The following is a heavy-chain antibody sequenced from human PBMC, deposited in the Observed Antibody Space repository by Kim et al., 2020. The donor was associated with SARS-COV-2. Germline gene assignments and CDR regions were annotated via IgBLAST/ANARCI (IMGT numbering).Heavy chain of an antibody. CDR1: GFTFGDYA. CDR2: IRSKAYGGTT. D-gene: IGHD6-19*01. CDR3: TRDFGGPYSSGWDPRVIFSDYGMDV. V-gene: IGHV3-49*03. Sequence: GGSLRLSCTASGFTFGDYAMSWFRQAPGKGLEWVGFIRSKAYGGTTEYAASVKGRFTISRDDSKSIAYLQMNSLKTEDTAVYYCTRDFGGPYSSGWDPRVIFSDYGMDVWGQGTTVTVSS. J-gene: IGHJ6*02.